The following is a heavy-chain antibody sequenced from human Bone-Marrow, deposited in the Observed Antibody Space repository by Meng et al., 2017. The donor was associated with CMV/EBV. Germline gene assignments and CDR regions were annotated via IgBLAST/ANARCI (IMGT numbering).Heavy chain of an antibody. J-gene: IGHJ6*02. V-gene: IGHV1-69*17. D-gene: IGHD3-3*01. CDR2: IVPIFGMA. Sequence: APGKGLEWMGGIVPIFGMANYAQKFQGRVTITADKSTSTAYMELSSMRSEDAAVYYCARQHYDFWSGYYTRQKEKVKYYYYYGMDVWGQGTTVTVSS. CDR3: ARQHYDFWSGYYTRQKEKVKYYYYYGMDV.